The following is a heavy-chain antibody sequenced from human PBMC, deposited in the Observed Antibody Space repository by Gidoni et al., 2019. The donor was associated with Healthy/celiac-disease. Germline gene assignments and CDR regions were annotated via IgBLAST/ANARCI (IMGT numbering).Heavy chain of an antibody. CDR1: GYY. Sequence: GYYWSWIRQHPGKGLEWIGYIYYSGSTYYNPSLKSRVTISVDTSKNQFSLKLSSVTAADTAVYYCARVILGFGELSRYFDYWGQGTLVTVSS. V-gene: IGHV4-31*02. D-gene: IGHD3-10*01. CDR2: IYYSGST. CDR3: ARVILGFGELSRYFDY. J-gene: IGHJ4*02.